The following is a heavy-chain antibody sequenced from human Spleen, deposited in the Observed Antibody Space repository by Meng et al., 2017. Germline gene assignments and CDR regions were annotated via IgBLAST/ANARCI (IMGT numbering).Heavy chain of an antibody. Sequence: GGSLRLSCAASGFTFGSYAMHWVRQAPGKGLEWVAVISYDGSHIYYADSVKGRFTIPRDNSKNTLYLQMNSLRAEETAVYYCAGGGLNGIVVSTFDYWGQGTLVTVSS. D-gene: IGHD3-22*01. V-gene: IGHV3-30*04. J-gene: IGHJ4*02. CDR3: AGGGLNGIVVSTFDY. CDR1: GFTFGSYA. CDR2: ISYDGSHI.